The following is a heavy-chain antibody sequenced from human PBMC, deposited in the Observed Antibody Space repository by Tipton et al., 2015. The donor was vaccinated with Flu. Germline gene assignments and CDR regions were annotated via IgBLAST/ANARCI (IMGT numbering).Heavy chain of an antibody. Sequence: QSGAEVKKPGASVKVSCKASGYTFTGYYMHWVRQAPGQGLEWMGWINPNSGGTNYAQKFQGWVTMTRDTSISTAYMELSRLRSDDTAVYYCARGGPYESITMIVLNHDAFDIWGQGTMVTVSS. CDR1: GYTFTGYY. J-gene: IGHJ3*02. CDR3: ARGGPYESITMIVLNHDAFDI. D-gene: IGHD3-22*01. V-gene: IGHV1-2*04. CDR2: INPNSGGT.